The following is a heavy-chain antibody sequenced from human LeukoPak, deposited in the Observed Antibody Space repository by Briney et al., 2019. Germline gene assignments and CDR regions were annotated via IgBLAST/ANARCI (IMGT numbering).Heavy chain of an antibody. CDR3: AKDDAWLRFGE. CDR1: GLPFSHYD. CDR2: ISPSGDIT. Sequence: GGSLRLSCAVSGLPFSHYDMNWARQAPGKGLEWVSGISPSGDITYYADSVKGRFTISRDNSKNTLYLEVISLTAEDTAVYYCAKDDAWLRFGEWSQGTLITVSS. V-gene: IGHV3-23*01. J-gene: IGHJ4*02. D-gene: IGHD3-10*01.